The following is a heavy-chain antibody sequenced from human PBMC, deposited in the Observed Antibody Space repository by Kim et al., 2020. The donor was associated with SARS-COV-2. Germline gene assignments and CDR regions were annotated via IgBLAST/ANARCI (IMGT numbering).Heavy chain of an antibody. CDR3: ARDQGDSSGWYPNWFDP. V-gene: IGHV4-61*01. D-gene: IGHD6-19*01. CDR1: GGSVSSGSYY. J-gene: IGHJ5*02. CDR2: IYYSGST. Sequence: SETLSLTCTVSGGSVSSGSYYWSWIRQPPGKGLEWIGYIYYSGSTNYNPSLKSRVTISVDTSKNQFSLKLSSVTAADTAVYYCARDQGDSSGWYPNWFDP.